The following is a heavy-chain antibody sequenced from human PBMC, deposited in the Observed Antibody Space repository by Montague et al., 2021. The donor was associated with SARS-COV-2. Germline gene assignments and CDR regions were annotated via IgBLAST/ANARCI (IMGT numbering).Heavy chain of an antibody. D-gene: IGHD3-9*01. CDR2: ISSSSSYT. Sequence: SLRLSCAASGFTFSDYYMSWIRQAPGKGLEWVSYISSSSSYTNYADSVKGRFTISRDNAKNSLYLQMNSLRAEDTAVYYCARADILTGYHYWYFDLWGRGTLVIVSS. V-gene: IGHV3-11*05. J-gene: IGHJ2*01. CDR1: GFTFSDYY. CDR3: ARADILTGYHYWYFDL.